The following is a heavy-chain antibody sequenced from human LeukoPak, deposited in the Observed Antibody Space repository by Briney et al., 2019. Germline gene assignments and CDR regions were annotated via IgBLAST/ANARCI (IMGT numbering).Heavy chain of an antibody. V-gene: IGHV4-34*01. CDR3: ASSYYDSSGYRWFDP. J-gene: IGHJ5*02. Sequence: SETLSLTCAVYGVSFSGYYWSWIRQPPGKGLEWIGEINHSGSTDYNPSLKSRVTISVDTSKNQFSLKLSSVTAADTAVYYCASSYYDSSGYRWFDPWGQGTLVTVSS. CDR1: GVSFSGYY. D-gene: IGHD3-22*01. CDR2: INHSGST.